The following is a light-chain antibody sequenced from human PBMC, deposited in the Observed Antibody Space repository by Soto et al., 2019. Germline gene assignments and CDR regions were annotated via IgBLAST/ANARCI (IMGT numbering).Light chain of an antibody. CDR2: WAS. J-gene: IGKJ1*01. CDR1: QSISSW. Sequence: DIQMTQSPSTLSASVGDRVTITCRAGQSISSWLAWYQQKPGKAPKLLIYWASSLQSGVPSRFSGSGSGTEFSLTITNLQPDDSATYYCQQYNTYSGTFGQGTKVDIK. V-gene: IGKV1-5*03. CDR3: QQYNTYSGT.